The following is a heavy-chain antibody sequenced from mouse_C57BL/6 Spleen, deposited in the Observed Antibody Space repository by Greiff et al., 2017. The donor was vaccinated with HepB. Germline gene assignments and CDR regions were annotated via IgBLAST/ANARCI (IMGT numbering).Heavy chain of an antibody. V-gene: IGHV1-15*01. CDR3: TRYYSNSYYFDY. CDR1: GYTFTDYE. Sequence: LVESGAELVRPGASVTLSCKASGYTFTDYEMHWVKQTPVHGLEWIGAIDPETGGTAYNQKFKGKAILTADKSSSTAYMELRSLTSEDSAVYYCTRYYSNSYYFDYWGQGTTLTVSS. D-gene: IGHD2-5*01. CDR2: IDPETGGT. J-gene: IGHJ2*01.